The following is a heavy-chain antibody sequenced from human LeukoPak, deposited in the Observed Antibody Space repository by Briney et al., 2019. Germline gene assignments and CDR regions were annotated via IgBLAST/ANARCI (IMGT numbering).Heavy chain of an antibody. CDR2: ISWNSGSI. J-gene: IGHJ6*04. CDR3: AKDSMVRGVISYMDV. CDR1: GFIFDDYA. Sequence: GGSLRLSCATSGFIFDDYAMHWVRQAPGKGLEWVSGISWNSGSIGYVDSVKGRFTISRDNAKNSLYLQMNSLRAEDMALYYCAKDSMVRGVISYMDVWGKGTTVTVSS. D-gene: IGHD3-10*01. V-gene: IGHV3-9*03.